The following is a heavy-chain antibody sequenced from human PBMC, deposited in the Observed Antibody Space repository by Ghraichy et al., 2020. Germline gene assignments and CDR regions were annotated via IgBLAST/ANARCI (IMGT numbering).Heavy chain of an antibody. J-gene: IGHJ1*01. V-gene: IGHV4-61*01. CDR2: IYYSGST. CDR1: GGSVSSGSYY. Sequence: SETLSLTCTVSGGSVSSGSYYWSWIRQPPGKGLEWIGYIYYSGSTNYNPSLKSRVTISVDTSKNQFSLKLSSVTAADTAVYYCARGTGSSWYGEYFQHWGQGTLVTVSS. D-gene: IGHD6-13*01. CDR3: ARGTGSSWYGEYFQH.